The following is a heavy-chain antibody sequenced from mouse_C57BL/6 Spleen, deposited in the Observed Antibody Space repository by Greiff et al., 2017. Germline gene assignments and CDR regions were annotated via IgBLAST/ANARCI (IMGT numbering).Heavy chain of an antibody. CDR3: AIRAGGYFDY. D-gene: IGHD3-3*01. CDR2: ISGGGGNT. V-gene: IGHV5-9*01. Sequence: EVKLMESGGGLVKPGGSLKLSCAASGFTFSSYTMSWVRQTPEKRLEWVATISGGGGNTYYPDSVKGRFTISRDNAKNTLYLQMSSLRSEDTALYYFAIRAGGYFDYWGQGTTLTVSS. J-gene: IGHJ2*01. CDR1: GFTFSSYT.